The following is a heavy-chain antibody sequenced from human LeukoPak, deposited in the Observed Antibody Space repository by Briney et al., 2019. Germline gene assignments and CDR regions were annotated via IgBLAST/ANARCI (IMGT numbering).Heavy chain of an antibody. CDR2: ISSSCSTI. CDR1: GFTFSDYY. J-gene: IGHJ3*02. Sequence: GGSLRLSCAASGFTFSDYYMSWIRQAPGKGLEWVSYISSSCSTIYYADSVKGRFTISRDNAKNSLYLQMNSLRAEDTAVYYCARDGPIYYYVWGSYRPHDAFDIWGQGTMVTVSS. CDR3: ARDGPIYYYVWGSYRPHDAFDI. V-gene: IGHV3-11*04. D-gene: IGHD3-16*02.